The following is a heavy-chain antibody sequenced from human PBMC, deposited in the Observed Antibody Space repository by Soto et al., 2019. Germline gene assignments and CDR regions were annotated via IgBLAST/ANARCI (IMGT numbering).Heavy chain of an antibody. V-gene: IGHV1-69*01. Sequence: QVQLVQSGAEVKKPGSSVKVSCKASGGTFSSYAISWVRQAPGQGLEWMGGIIPIFGTANYAQKFQGRVTITADESTSTAYMELSSLRSDDTAVYYCARDENYYDDSSALGYYFDYWGQGTLVTVSS. CDR2: IIPIFGTA. CDR3: ARDENYYDDSSALGYYFDY. CDR1: GGTFSSYA. J-gene: IGHJ4*02. D-gene: IGHD3-22*01.